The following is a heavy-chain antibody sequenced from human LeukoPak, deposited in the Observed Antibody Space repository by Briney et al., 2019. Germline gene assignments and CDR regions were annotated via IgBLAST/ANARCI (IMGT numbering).Heavy chain of an antibody. J-gene: IGHJ4*02. V-gene: IGHV3-21*01. D-gene: IGHD3-22*01. CDR1: GFTFSSYI. CDR2: VNIISSYK. CDR3: ARLRRNSDSGGYYYYYDY. Sequence: PGESLRLSCTASGFTFSSYIFNWVRQAPRQGLDWVSSVNIISSYKYYADSVKGRFTISRDNAKNSLSHQMNSLRVEDTAVYYCARLRRNSDSGGYYYYYDYWGQGTLVTVA.